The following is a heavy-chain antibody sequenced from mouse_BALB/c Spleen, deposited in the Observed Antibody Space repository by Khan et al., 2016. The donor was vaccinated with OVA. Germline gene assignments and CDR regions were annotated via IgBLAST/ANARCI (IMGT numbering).Heavy chain of an antibody. D-gene: IGHD2-14*01. CDR3: ARACCRYDGYYAMDY. V-gene: IGHV2-6-4*01. CDR2: IWGGGGT. CDR1: GFSLSRYN. J-gene: IGHJ4*01. Sequence: QVQLKESGPGLVAPSQSLSITCTVSGFSLSRYNIHWVRQPPGKGLEWLGMIWGGGGTDYNSTLKSRLSISKDNSKSQVFLKMNSLQTDDSAMYTCARACCRYDGYYAMDYWGQGTSVTVSS.